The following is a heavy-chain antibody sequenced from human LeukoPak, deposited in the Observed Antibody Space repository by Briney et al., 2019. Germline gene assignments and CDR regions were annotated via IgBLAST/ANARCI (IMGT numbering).Heavy chain of an antibody. V-gene: IGHV1-18*01. Sequence: ASVKVSCKDSRYSITSYGICCGCHTPEPRLWWMGLISAYNGNTNYAHSLQGRVTMTTDTSTTTAYMELRSLRSDDTAVYYCARDHYYDSSGYYGRDYWGQGTLVTVFS. CDR2: ISAYNGNT. D-gene: IGHD3-22*01. CDR3: ARDHYYDSSGYYGRDY. J-gene: IGHJ4*02. CDR1: RYSITSYG.